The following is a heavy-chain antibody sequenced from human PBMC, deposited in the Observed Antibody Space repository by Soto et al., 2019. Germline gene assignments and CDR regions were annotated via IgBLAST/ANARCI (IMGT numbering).Heavy chain of an antibody. CDR2: FSDSGVGT. Sequence: EVQLLQAGGGLAQPGGSLRLSCVGSGITLSSYVMSWVRQAPGKGLEWVSAFSDSGVGTYYADSVRGRFTISRDRSKNTLYLEMFGLRAEDTAVYYCGRDRGNYGRGGFGYFDNWGQGALVTVSS. CDR3: GRDRGNYGRGGFGYFDN. V-gene: IGHV3-23*01. CDR1: GITLSSYV. J-gene: IGHJ4*02. D-gene: IGHD3-16*01.